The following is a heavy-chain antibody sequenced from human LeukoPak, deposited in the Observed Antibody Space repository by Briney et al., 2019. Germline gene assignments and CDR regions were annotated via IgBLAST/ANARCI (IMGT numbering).Heavy chain of an antibody. CDR3: ARDQDGGSSRSYYYMDV. CDR2: IIPIFGTA. CDR1: GGTLSSYA. J-gene: IGHJ6*03. Sequence: SVKVSCKASGGTLSSYAISWVRQAPGQGLEWMGGIIPIFGTANYAQKFQGRVTITTDESTSTAYMELSSLRSEDTAVYYCARDQDGGSSRSYYYMDVWGKGTTVTVSS. D-gene: IGHD1-26*01. V-gene: IGHV1-69*05.